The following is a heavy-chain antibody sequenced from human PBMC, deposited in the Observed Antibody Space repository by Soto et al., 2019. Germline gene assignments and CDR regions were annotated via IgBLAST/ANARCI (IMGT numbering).Heavy chain of an antibody. CDR2: VIPIFGTT. CDR1: GGTFGNYA. CDR3: AGHFIQGNCGNNETLDV. V-gene: IGHV1-69*01. Sequence: QVQLVQSGAEVKKPGSSVKVSCKASGGTFGNYAVSWVRQAPGQGLEWMGEVIPIFGTTPYAQKFQGIVTITDGEYTNTAYMGLSSLRSEDMAVYYFAGHFIQGNCGNNETLDVGGQGEMVGLSS. J-gene: IGHJ3*01. D-gene: IGHD1-1*01.